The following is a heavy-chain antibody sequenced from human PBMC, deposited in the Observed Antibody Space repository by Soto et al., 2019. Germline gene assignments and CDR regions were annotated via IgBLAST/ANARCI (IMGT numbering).Heavy chain of an antibody. Sequence: SETLSLTCTVSGASISGGDYFWSWIRQSPGKGLEWIGYIYDSGSSYYNPSLKSRVTMSVDTSKNQFSLKLRSVTAADTAVYYCAREKGYISGPKNFDYWGQGTLVTVSS. V-gene: IGHV4-30-4*01. CDR3: AREKGYISGPKNFDY. CDR1: GASISGGDYF. D-gene: IGHD5-12*01. J-gene: IGHJ4*02. CDR2: IYDSGSS.